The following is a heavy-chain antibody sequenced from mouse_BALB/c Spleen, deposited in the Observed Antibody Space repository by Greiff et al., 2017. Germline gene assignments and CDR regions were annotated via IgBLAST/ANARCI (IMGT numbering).Heavy chain of an antibody. Sequence: VQRVESGAELARPGASVKMSCKASGYTFTSYTMHWVKQRPGQGLEWIGYINPSSGYTNYNQKFKDKATLTADKSSSTAYMQLSSLTSEDSAVYYCARGDGYGYWYFDVWGAGTTVTVSS. CDR3: ARGDGYGYWYFDV. D-gene: IGHD2-2*01. J-gene: IGHJ1*01. CDR1: GYTFTSYT. CDR2: INPSSGYT. V-gene: IGHV1-4*01.